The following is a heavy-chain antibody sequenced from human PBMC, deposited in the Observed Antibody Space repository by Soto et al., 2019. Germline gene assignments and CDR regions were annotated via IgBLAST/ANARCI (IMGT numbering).Heavy chain of an antibody. V-gene: IGHV3-30*04. CDR2: ISFDGSNK. Sequence: QVQLVESGGGVVQPERSQRLSCAASKFTFRTYVMHWVRQAPGKGLEWVALISFDGSNKYYADSVKGRFTISRVNSKNTMYLQMNSLRPEDTAVYYCAREMIPMIMGGMSAMDVWGQGTTVTVSS. J-gene: IGHJ6*02. CDR1: KFTFRTYV. CDR3: AREMIPMIMGGMSAMDV. D-gene: IGHD3-22*01.